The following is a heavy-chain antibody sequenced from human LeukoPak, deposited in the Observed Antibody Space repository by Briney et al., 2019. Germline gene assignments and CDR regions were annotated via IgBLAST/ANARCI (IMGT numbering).Heavy chain of an antibody. CDR2: MNGDGSTI. J-gene: IGHJ4*02. CDR3: ARAGNFRFDY. CDR1: GFTFSSSW. D-gene: IGHD1-7*01. Sequence: GGSLRLSCAGSGFTFSSSWIHWVRQGPGKGLVWVARMNGDGSTINYADSVKGRFTISRDNAKSTVYLQMSSLRDEDTAIYYCARAGNFRFDYWGQGTLVTASS. V-gene: IGHV3-74*01.